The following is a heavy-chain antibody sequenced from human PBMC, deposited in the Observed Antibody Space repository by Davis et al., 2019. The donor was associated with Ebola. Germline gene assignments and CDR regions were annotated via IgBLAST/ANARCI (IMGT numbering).Heavy chain of an antibody. D-gene: IGHD3-3*01. V-gene: IGHV3-53*01. CDR1: GFTVSNNY. CDR2: IYSGGST. Sequence: GESLKISCAASGFTVSNNYMSWVRQAPGKGLEWVSVIYSGGSTYYADSVKGRFTISRDNSKNTLYLQMNSLRAEDTAVYYCARDRDDFWSGYYTYYFDYWGQGTLVTVSS. J-gene: IGHJ4*02. CDR3: ARDRDDFWSGYYTYYFDY.